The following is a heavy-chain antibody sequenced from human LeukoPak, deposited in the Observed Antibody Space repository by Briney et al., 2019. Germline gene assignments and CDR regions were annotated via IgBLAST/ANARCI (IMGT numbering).Heavy chain of an antibody. V-gene: IGHV4-59*01. Sequence: SETLSLTCTVSGGSISSYYWSWIRQPPGKGLEWIGYIYYSGSTNYNPSLKSRVSISVDTSKNQFSLKLSSVTAADTAVYYCARVRVGWFDPWGQGTLVTVSS. CDR2: IYYSGST. CDR3: ARVRVGWFDP. CDR1: GGSISSYY. J-gene: IGHJ5*02.